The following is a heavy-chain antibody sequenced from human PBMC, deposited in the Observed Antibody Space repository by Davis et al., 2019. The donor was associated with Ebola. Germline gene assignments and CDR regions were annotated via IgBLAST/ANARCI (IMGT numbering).Heavy chain of an antibody. Sequence: MPSETLSLTCTVSGGSISSYYWSWIRQPPGKGLEWIGYIYYSGSTNYNPSLKSRVTISVDTSKNQFSLKLSSVTAADTAVYYCAREGPYGDCFDYWGQGTLVTVSS. J-gene: IGHJ4*02. CDR1: GGSISSYY. V-gene: IGHV4-59*12. CDR2: IYYSGST. CDR3: AREGPYGDCFDY. D-gene: IGHD4-17*01.